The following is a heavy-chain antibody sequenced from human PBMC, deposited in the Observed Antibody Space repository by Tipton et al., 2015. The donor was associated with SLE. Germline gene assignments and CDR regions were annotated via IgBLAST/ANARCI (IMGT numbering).Heavy chain of an antibody. Sequence: TLSLTCAVYGGSFSGYYWSWIRQPPGKGLEWIGEINHSGSTNYNPSLKSRVTISVDTSKNQFSLKLSSVTAADTAVYYCARVRQWLDRFDLWGRGTLATVSS. V-gene: IGHV4-34*01. CDR3: ARVRQWLDRFDL. D-gene: IGHD6-19*01. CDR1: GGSFSGYY. CDR2: INHSGST. J-gene: IGHJ2*01.